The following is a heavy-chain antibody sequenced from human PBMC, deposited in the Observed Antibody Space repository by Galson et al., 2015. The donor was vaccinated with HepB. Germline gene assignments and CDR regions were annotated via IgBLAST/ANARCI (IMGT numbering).Heavy chain of an antibody. D-gene: IGHD5-12*01. Sequence: SLRLSCAASGFTFSSHRMHWVRQTPGKGLEWVAHIKKDGSPTCYVDSVKGRFTISRDNAKNSLYLQMNSLRAEDTAVYYCARSSYSDSMGVAGNWGQGTLVSVS. J-gene: IGHJ4*02. CDR3: ARSSYSDSMGVAGN. CDR1: GFTFSSHR. V-gene: IGHV3-7*03. CDR2: IKKDGSPT.